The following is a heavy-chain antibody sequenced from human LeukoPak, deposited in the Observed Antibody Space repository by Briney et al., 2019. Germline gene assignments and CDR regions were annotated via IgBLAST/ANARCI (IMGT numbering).Heavy chain of an antibody. Sequence: GGSLRLSCAASGFIFSDSYMSWVRQAPGKGLEWVATIKTDGSEKFYVDSVSGRFTISRDNTKDSLFLQMNSLRVDDTAVYYCVRGGTYWTVSWGQGTLVTVSS. CDR1: GFIFSDSY. J-gene: IGHJ5*01. CDR3: VRGGTYWTVS. CDR2: IKTDGSEK. V-gene: IGHV3-7*01.